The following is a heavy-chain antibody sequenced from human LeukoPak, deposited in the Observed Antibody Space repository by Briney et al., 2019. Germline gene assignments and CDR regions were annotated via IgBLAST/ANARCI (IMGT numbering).Heavy chain of an antibody. V-gene: IGHV4-34*01. CDR3: ARGGGYYDY. CDR2: INHSGST. J-gene: IGHJ4*02. D-gene: IGHD3-22*01. CDR1: GGSFSGYY. Sequence: PSETLSLTCAVYGGSFSGYYWSWIRQPPGKGPEWIGEINHSGSTNYNPSLKSRVTISVDTSKNQFSLKLGSVTAADTAVYYCARGGGYYDYWGQGTLVTVSS.